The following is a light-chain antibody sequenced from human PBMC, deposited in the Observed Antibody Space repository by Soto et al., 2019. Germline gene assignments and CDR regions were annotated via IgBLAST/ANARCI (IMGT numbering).Light chain of an antibody. Sequence: QSVLTQPPSVSGAPGQRVTISCTGSGSNIGAGYDVHWYQQLPGTAPKLLIYGNSNRPSGVPDRFSGSKSGTSASLAITGLQAEDEADYYCQSYDSSLSGSVVFGGGTKVTVL. CDR2: GNS. CDR1: GSNIGAGYD. CDR3: QSYDSSLSGSVV. J-gene: IGLJ2*01. V-gene: IGLV1-40*01.